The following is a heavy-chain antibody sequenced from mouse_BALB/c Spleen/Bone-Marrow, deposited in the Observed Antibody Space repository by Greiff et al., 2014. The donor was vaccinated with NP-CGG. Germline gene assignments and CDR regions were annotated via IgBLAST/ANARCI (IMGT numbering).Heavy chain of an antibody. CDR2: IDPANGNT. J-gene: IGHJ2*01. D-gene: IGHD1-1*01. V-gene: IGHV14-3*02. Sequence: VQLQQSGAELVKPGASVKLSCTASGSNIKDTYMHWVKQRPEQGLEWIGRIDPANGNTKYDPKFQGKATITADTSSNTAYLQLSSLTSEYTAVYYCARYYYGSSYFDYWGQGTTLTVSS. CDR1: GSNIKDTY. CDR3: ARYYYGSSYFDY.